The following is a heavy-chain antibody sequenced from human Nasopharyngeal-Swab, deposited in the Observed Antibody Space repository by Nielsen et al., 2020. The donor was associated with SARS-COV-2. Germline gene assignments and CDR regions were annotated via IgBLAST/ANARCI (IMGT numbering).Heavy chain of an antibody. CDR3: AKRGSGGHFDY. J-gene: IGHJ4*02. Sequence: GESLKISCAASEFGFSTYGMSWVRQAAGRGLEWVSTITNTGTSRYYADSVRGRFTISRDNSKNTAYLQMNSLRVEDTAIYYCAKRGSGGHFDYWGQGTLVTVSS. D-gene: IGHD3-10*01. CDR2: ITNTGTSR. V-gene: IGHV3-23*01. CDR1: EFGFSTYG.